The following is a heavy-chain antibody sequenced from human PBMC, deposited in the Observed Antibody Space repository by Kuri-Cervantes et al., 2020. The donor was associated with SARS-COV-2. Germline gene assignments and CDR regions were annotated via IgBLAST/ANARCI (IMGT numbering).Heavy chain of an antibody. V-gene: IGHV4-39*01. D-gene: IGHD2-2*01. J-gene: IGHJ5*02. CDR3: AITEYQLLFHNWFDP. CDR2: IYYSGST. CDR1: GGSISSSSYY. Sequence: ESLKISCTVSGGSISSSSYYWGWIRQPPGKGLEWIGSIYYSGSTYYNPSLKSRVTISVDTSKNQFSLKLSSVTAADTAVYYCAITEYQLLFHNWFDPWGQGTLVHRLL.